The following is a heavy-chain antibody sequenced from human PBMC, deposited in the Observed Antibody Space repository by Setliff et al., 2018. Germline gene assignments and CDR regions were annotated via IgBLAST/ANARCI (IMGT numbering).Heavy chain of an antibody. V-gene: IGHV4-30-4*08. J-gene: IGHJ3*02. CDR3: AREAPGYAFDI. Sequence: PSETLSLTCTVSGGSISSGDYYWSWIRQPPGKGLEWIGYIYYSGSTYYNPPLKSRVTISVDTSKDQFSLKLSSVTAADTAVYYCAREAPGYAFDIWGQGTMVTVSS. CDR2: IYYSGST. D-gene: IGHD1-1*01. CDR1: GGSISSGDYY.